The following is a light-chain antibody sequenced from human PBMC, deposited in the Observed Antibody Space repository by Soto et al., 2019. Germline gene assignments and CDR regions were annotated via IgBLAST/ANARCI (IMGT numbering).Light chain of an antibody. CDR2: GAS. CDR3: QQYNNWPWT. V-gene: IGKV3D-15*01. Sequence: DIVMTQSPATLSVSPGERATLACGASQSARSSLAWYQQKPGRAPRLLIYGASTRASGIPARFSGSGSGTEFTLTISSLQSEDFGVYYCQQYNNWPWTFDQGTKVEIK. CDR1: QSARSS. J-gene: IGKJ1*01.